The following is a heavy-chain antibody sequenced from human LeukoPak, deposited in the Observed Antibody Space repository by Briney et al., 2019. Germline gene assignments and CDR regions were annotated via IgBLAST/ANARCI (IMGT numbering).Heavy chain of an antibody. CDR3: AREGYSITMVRGVIRWFDP. CDR1: GDSVSSNSAA. D-gene: IGHD3-10*01. CDR2: TYYRSKWYN. Sequence: SQTLSLTCAISGDSVSSNSAAWNWIRQSPSRGLEWLGRTYYRSKWYNDYAVSVKSRITINPDTSKNQFSLQLNSVTPEDTAVYYCAREGYSITMVRGVIRWFDPWGQGTLVTVSS. J-gene: IGHJ5*02. V-gene: IGHV6-1*01.